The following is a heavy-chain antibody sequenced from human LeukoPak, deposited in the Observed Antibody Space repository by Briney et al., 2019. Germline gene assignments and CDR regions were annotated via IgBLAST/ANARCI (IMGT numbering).Heavy chain of an antibody. Sequence: GGSLRLSCAASGFTFNNYNMNWVRQAPGKGLEWVAVISYDGSNKYYADSVKGRFTISRDNSKNTLYLQMNSLRAEDTAVYYCARDSEAGQDYYYYYMDVWGKGTTVTVSS. CDR1: GFTFNNYN. CDR3: ARDSEAGQDYYYYYMDV. CDR2: ISYDGSNK. J-gene: IGHJ6*03. V-gene: IGHV3-30*03. D-gene: IGHD1-26*01.